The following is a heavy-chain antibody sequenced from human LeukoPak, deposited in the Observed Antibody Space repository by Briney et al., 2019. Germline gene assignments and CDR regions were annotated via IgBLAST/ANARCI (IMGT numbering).Heavy chain of an antibody. CDR2: IWYDGSNK. CDR3: ARGAYCSGSCPCAFDI. V-gene: IGHV3-33*01. Sequence: SGGALRLSCSASGFTFITYVMYWVRQAPGKGLELVSIIWYDGSNKFYADSVRGRFTISRNNSKNTLYLQMNSLRAEDTAVYYCARGAYCSGSCPCAFDIWGQGTMVTVSS. CDR1: GFTFITYV. D-gene: IGHD2-15*01. J-gene: IGHJ3*02.